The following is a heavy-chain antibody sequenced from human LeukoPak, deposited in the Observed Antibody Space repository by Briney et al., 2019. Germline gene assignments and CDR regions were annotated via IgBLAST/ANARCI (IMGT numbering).Heavy chain of an antibody. CDR2: IIESGGGT. J-gene: IGHJ4*02. V-gene: IGHV3-23*01. CDR3: AKDYKVRSGEPPIDY. D-gene: IGHD7-27*01. CDR1: GFTFSNYA. Sequence: PGGSLRLPCAASGFTFSNYAMSWIRQAPGKGLEWVSGIIESGGGTHYADSVKGRFTISRDNSQNTLYLQMISLRAEDTAVYYCAKDYKVRSGEPPIDYWGQGTLVTVSS.